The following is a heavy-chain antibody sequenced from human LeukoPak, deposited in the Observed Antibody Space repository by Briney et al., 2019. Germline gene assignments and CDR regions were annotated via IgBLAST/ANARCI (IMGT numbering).Heavy chain of an antibody. V-gene: IGHV3-13*04. D-gene: IGHD6-19*01. J-gene: IGHJ5*02. CDR3: AREALGGEDRLAVAVPNWFDP. CDR2: IGTAGDT. CDR1: GFTFSSYD. Sequence: GGSLRLSCAASGFTFSSYDMHWVRQATGKGLEWVSAIGTAGDTYYPGSVKGRFTISRENAKNSLYLQMNSLRAEDTAVYYCAREALGGEDRLAVAVPNWFDPWGQGTLVTVSS.